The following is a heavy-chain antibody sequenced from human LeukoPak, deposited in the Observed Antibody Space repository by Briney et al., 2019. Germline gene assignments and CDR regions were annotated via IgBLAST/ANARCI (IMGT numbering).Heavy chain of an antibody. CDR3: AKAPEPSWVDY. J-gene: IGHJ4*02. D-gene: IGHD2-2*01. Sequence: SETLSLTCTVSGGSIRSSSYYWGWIRQPPGKGLEWIGCIYYTGSTYYNPSLKSRVTISVDTSKNQFSLKLSSVTAADTAVYYCAKAPEPSWVDYWGQGTLVTVSS. V-gene: IGHV4-39*01. CDR2: IYYTGST. CDR1: GGSIRSSSYY.